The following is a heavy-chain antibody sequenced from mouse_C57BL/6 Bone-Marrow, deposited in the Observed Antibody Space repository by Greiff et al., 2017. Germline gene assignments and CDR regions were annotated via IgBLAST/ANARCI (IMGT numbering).Heavy chain of an antibody. CDR1: GYSITSGYD. CDR3: ARGGNGYSHDY. D-gene: IGHD2-3*01. J-gene: IGHJ2*01. V-gene: IGHV3-1*01. Sequence: EVKLVESGPGMVKPSQSLSLTCTVTGYSITSGYDWHWIRHFPGNKLEWMGYISYSGSTNYNPSLKSRISITHDTSKNHFFLKLNSVTTEDTATYYCARGGNGYSHDYWGQGTTLTVSS. CDR2: ISYSGST.